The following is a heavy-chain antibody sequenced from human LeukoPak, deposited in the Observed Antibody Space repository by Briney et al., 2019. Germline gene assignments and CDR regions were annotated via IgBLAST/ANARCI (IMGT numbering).Heavy chain of an antibody. Sequence: ASVKVSCKASGGTSSSYAISWVRQAPGQGLEWMGGIIPIFGTANYAQKFQGRVTITRDTSASTAHMELSSLRSEDTAVYYCARGEWELSYFDYWGQGTLVTVSS. V-gene: IGHV1-69*05. D-gene: IGHD1-26*01. CDR2: IIPIFGTA. CDR3: ARGEWELSYFDY. J-gene: IGHJ4*02. CDR1: GGTSSSYA.